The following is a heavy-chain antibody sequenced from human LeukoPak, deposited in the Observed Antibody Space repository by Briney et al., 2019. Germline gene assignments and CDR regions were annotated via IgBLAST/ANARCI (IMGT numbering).Heavy chain of an antibody. J-gene: IGHJ4*02. D-gene: IGHD3-16*01. V-gene: IGHV1-18*01. CDR1: GYTFTSYG. CDR2: ISAYNGNT. CDR3: AREEVRPWVRERRGIFDY. Sequence: ASVKVSCTASGYTFTSYGISWVRQAPGQGLEWMGWISAYNGNTNYAQKLQGRVTITTDTSTSTAYMELRSLRSDDTAVYYCAREEVRPWVRERRGIFDYCGQGTLVTVSS.